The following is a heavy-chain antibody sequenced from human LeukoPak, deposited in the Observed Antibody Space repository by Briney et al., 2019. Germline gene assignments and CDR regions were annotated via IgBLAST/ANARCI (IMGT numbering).Heavy chain of an antibody. Sequence: GGSLRLSCAASGFTFSNYAMHWVRQAPGRGLDWVAFIRYDGSNKYYADSVKGRFTISRDNPKNTLYLQMNSLRAEDTAVYYCARLAAKVVPAADGFDYWGQGTLVTVSS. J-gene: IGHJ4*02. D-gene: IGHD2-2*01. V-gene: IGHV3-30*02. CDR3: ARLAAKVVPAADGFDY. CDR2: IRYDGSNK. CDR1: GFTFSNYA.